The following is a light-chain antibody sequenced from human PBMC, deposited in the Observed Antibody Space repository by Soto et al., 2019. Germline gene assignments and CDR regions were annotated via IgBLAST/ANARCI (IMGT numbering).Light chain of an antibody. V-gene: IGKV3-15*01. CDR2: DAS. J-gene: IGKJ1*01. CDR3: QQYDQWPRT. CDR1: QSVGTK. Sequence: EIVMTQSPATLSVSPGERVTLSCRASQSVGTKLAWYQQKPGQAPRLLMYDASTRATGIPARYSGTGSGTEFIFPISSLQSEDFAIYYCQQYDQWPRTFGQGTKVEIK.